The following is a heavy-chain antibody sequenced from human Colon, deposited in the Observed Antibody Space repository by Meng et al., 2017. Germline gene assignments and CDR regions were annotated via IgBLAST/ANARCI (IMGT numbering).Heavy chain of an antibody. D-gene: IGHD3-9*01. CDR1: GYSISSGFY. Sequence: GSLRLSCTVSGYSISSGFYWCWIRQPTGRVLEWSGTILHTGTTYYNPSLKSRVIISVDTSKNQFSLKVTSVTAADTAVYYCASLGAGVLTGYRPLSWFDPWGQGTLVTVSS. CDR3: ASLGAGVLTGYRPLSWFDP. CDR2: ILHTGTT. V-gene: IGHV4-38-2*02. J-gene: IGHJ5*02.